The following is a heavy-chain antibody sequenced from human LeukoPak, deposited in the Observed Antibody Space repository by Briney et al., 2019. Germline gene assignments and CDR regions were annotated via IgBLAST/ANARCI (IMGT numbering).Heavy chain of an antibody. V-gene: IGHV4-4*07. CDR2: IYSSGET. CDR1: GGSITDYY. CDR3: ARGSPTYYTTWDFDY. J-gene: IGHJ4*02. D-gene: IGHD3-3*01. Sequence: PSETLSLTCTVSGGSITDYYWSWIRQPAGKGLEWIGRIYSSGETKYNPSLKSRVTLSVDTSKNHFSLRLSFMTAADTAVYYCARGSPTYYTTWDFDYWGQGTLVTVSS.